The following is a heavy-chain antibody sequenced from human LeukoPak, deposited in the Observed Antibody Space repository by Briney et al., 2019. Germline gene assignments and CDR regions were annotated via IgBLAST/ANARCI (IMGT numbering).Heavy chain of an antibody. V-gene: IGHV4-59*01. CDR3: ARADLGKYYYDSSGPNWFDP. CDR2: IYYSGST. D-gene: IGHD3-22*01. J-gene: IGHJ5*02. CDR1: GGSISSYY. Sequence: SETLSLTSTVSGGSISSYYWSWIRQPPGKGLEWIGYIYYSGSTNYNPSLKSRVTISVDTSKNQFSLKLGSVTAADTAVYYCARADLGKYYYDSSGPNWFDPWGQGTLVTVSS.